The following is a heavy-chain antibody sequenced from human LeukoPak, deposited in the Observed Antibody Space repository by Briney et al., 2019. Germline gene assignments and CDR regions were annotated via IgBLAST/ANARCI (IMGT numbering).Heavy chain of an antibody. CDR1: GESFSGYY. CDR2: INHTGRT. CDR3: ARVDYGDYSRHFDY. V-gene: IGHV4-34*01. J-gene: IGHJ4*02. D-gene: IGHD4-17*01. Sequence: SETLSLTCAVYGESFSGYYWAWIRQPPGKGLEWIGEINHTGRTNYKPSLKSRVTISVDSSKNQFSLKLSSVTAADTAVYYCARVDYGDYSRHFDYRGQGTLVTVSS.